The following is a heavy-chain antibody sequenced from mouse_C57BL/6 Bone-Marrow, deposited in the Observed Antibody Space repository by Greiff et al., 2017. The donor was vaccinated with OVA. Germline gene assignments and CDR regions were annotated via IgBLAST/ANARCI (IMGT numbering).Heavy chain of an antibody. CDR2: INPYNGGT. Sequence: EVQLQQSGPVLVKPGASVKMSCKASGYTFTDYYMNWVKQSHGKSLEWIGVINPYNGGTSYNQKFKGKATLTVDKSSSPAYMELNSLTSEDSAVYYCAREGVTTLFDYWGQGTTLTVSS. V-gene: IGHV1-19*01. CDR3: AREGVTTLFDY. J-gene: IGHJ2*01. D-gene: IGHD2-2*01. CDR1: GYTFTDYY.